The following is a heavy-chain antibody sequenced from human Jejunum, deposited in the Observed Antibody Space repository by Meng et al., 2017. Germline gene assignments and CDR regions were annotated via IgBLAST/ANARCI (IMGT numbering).Heavy chain of an antibody. J-gene: IGHJ2*01. D-gene: IGHD6-19*01. CDR3: ARAAAGTGFGYFDL. CDR2: IDNSGST. Sequence: QLPESGPALVNPSQTLLLMCTVSGVSVNIRTSYWSCIRQPPGKGLEWIAYIDNSGSTNYNPSLKSRVIISVDTSKNQFYLQMSSLTAADTAVYYCARAAAGTGFGYFDLWGRGTLVTASS. V-gene: IGHV4-61*01. CDR1: GVSVNIRTSY.